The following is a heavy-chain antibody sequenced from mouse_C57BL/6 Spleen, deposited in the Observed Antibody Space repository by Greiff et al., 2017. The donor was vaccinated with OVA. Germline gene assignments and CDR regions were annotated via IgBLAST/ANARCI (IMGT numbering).Heavy chain of an antibody. D-gene: IGHD2-10*01. CDR2: ISSGSSTI. J-gene: IGHJ4*01. CDR3: ARPYYDAMDY. Sequence: EVKLVESGGGLVKPGGSLKLSCAASGFTFSDYGMHWVRQAPEQGLEWVAYISSGSSTIYYADPVKGRFTISRDNAKNTLFLQMTSQRSEDTAMYYCARPYYDAMDYWGQGTSVTDSS. CDR1: GFTFSDYG. V-gene: IGHV5-17*01.